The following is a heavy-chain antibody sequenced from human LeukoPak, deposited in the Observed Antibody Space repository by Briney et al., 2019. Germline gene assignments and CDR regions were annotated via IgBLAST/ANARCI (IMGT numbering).Heavy chain of an antibody. Sequence: PGGSLRLSCAASGFTFSSYSMNWVRQAPGKGLEWVSSISSSSSYIYYADSVKGRFTISRDNAKNSLYLQMNSLRAEDTAAYYCARGKYYDSSGYDYWGQGTLVTVSS. CDR3: ARGKYYDSSGYDY. CDR2: ISSSSSYI. V-gene: IGHV3-21*01. J-gene: IGHJ4*02. CDR1: GFTFSSYS. D-gene: IGHD3-22*01.